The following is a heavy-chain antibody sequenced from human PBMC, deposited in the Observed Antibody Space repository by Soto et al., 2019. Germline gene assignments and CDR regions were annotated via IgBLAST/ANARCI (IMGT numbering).Heavy chain of an antibody. Sequence: GGSLRLSCAASGFTFSSYAMHWVRQSPGKGLEWVAVISYDGSNKYYAGSVKGRFTISRDNSKNTLYLQMNSLRAEDTAVYYCARAPGSYYGSEYFQHWGQGTLVTVSS. CDR3: ARAPGSYYGSEYFQH. D-gene: IGHD1-26*01. CDR2: ISYDGSNK. V-gene: IGHV3-30-3*01. J-gene: IGHJ1*01. CDR1: GFTFSSYA.